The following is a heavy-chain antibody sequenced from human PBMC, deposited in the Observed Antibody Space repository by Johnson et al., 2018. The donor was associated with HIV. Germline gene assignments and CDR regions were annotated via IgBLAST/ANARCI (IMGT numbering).Heavy chain of an antibody. CDR1: GFTFSSYG. Sequence: VQLVESGGGVVQRGGSLRVSCAASGFTFSSYGLSWVRQGPGKGLEWVSAISGSGGSTYYADSVKGRFTISRDNSKNTLYLQMNSLRVDDTAIYYCARAYTYGAFDIWGQGTMVTVSS. D-gene: IGHD5-18*01. V-gene: IGHV3-23*04. CDR2: ISGSGGST. J-gene: IGHJ3*02. CDR3: ARAYTYGAFDI.